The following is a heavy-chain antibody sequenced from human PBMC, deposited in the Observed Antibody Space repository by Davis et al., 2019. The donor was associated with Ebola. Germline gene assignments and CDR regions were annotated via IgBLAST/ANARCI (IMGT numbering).Heavy chain of an antibody. CDR2: ISYDGSNK. Sequence: SLKISCAASGFTFSSYGMHWVRQAPGKGLEWVAVISYDGSNKYYADSVKGRFTISRDNSKNTLYLQMNSLRAEDTAVYYCAKGSYSDYWGQGTLVTVSS. J-gene: IGHJ4*02. V-gene: IGHV3-30*18. D-gene: IGHD3-10*01. CDR3: AKGSYSDY. CDR1: GFTFSSYG.